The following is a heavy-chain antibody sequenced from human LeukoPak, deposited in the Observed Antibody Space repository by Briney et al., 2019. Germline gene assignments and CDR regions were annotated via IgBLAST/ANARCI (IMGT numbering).Heavy chain of an antibody. CDR3: ARSVEGYCSGGSCYSYYYYMDV. CDR1: GGSISSYY. CDR2: IYYRGNT. J-gene: IGHJ6*03. Sequence: SETLSLTCTVSGGSISSYYWSWIRQSPGKGLEWIGYIYYRGNTNYNPSLKSRVTISVDTSKNQISLKLSSVTAADTAVYYCARSVEGYCSGGSCYSYYYYMDVWGKGTTVTVSS. V-gene: IGHV4-59*01. D-gene: IGHD2-15*01.